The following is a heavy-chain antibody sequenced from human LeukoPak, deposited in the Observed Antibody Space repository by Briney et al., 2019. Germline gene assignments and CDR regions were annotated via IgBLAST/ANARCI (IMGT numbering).Heavy chain of an antibody. V-gene: IGHV1-3*01. CDR3: ARVDGDHGAFDI. J-gene: IGHJ3*02. CDR2: INAGNGNT. Sequence: ASVKVSCKASGYTLSSYGISWVRQAPGQGLEWMGWINAGNGNTKYSQKFQGRVTITRDTSASTAYMELSSLRSEDTAVYYCARVDGDHGAFDIWGQGTMVTVSS. D-gene: IGHD4-17*01. CDR1: GYTLSSYG.